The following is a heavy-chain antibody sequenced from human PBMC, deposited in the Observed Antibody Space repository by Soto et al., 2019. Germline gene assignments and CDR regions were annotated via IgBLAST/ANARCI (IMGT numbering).Heavy chain of an antibody. D-gene: IGHD4-17*01. Sequence: QVQLQQSGPGLVKPSGTLSLTCGVSGGSISTDNWWTWVRQPPGKGLEWIGEIYHRGGTNYNPSLKSRVTISVDRSKNQFSLKLNSVTAADTAVYYCARTTGYGDSPNAYWGQGTLVTVSS. J-gene: IGHJ4*02. CDR1: GGSISTDNW. CDR3: ARTTGYGDSPNAY. CDR2: IYHRGGT. V-gene: IGHV4-4*02.